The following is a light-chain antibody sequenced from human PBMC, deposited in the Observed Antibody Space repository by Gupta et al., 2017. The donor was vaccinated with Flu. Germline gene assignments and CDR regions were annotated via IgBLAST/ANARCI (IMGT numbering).Light chain of an antibody. CDR3: QQYGNSPPWT. J-gene: IGKJ1*01. CDR2: DAS. V-gene: IGKV3-20*01. CDR1: QTIDNNY. Sequence: EIVLTQSPGTLSLSPGERATLSCRASQTIDNNYLAWYQHKPGQAPRLLIYDASSRASGIPERFSGSGSGSDFTLTVSRLEPEDFAVYYCQQYGNSPPWTFGQGTKVKIK.